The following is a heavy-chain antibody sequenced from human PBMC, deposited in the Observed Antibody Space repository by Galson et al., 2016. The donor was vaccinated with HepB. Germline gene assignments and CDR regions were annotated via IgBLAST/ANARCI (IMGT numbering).Heavy chain of an antibody. CDR3: AKAQWEIRHAMDV. D-gene: IGHD1-26*01. Sequence: SGFTFSSYGMHWVRQAPGKGLEWVAVIWYDGSIKDYADSVKGRFTISRDNSNNTLYLQMNSLRAEDTAVYYCAKAQWEIRHAMDVWGQGTTVSVSS. J-gene: IGHJ6*02. CDR2: IWYDGSIK. V-gene: IGHV3-33*06. CDR1: GFTFSSYG.